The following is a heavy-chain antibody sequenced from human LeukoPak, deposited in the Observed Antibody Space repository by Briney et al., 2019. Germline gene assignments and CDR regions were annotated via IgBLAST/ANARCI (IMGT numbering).Heavy chain of an antibody. Sequence: GGSLRLSCAASGFTVISNYMSWVRQAPGKGLEWVSLIYSGGSTYYADSVKGRFTISRDNSKNTLYLQMNSLRAEDTAVYYCARGSYYYDSSGYFLYYFDYWGQGTLVTVSS. V-gene: IGHV3-66*01. D-gene: IGHD3-22*01. CDR1: GFTVISNY. CDR2: IYSGGST. J-gene: IGHJ4*02. CDR3: ARGSYYYDSSGYFLYYFDY.